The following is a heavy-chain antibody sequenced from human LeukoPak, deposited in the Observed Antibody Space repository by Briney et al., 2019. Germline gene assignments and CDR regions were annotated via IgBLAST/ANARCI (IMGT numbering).Heavy chain of an antibody. V-gene: IGHV1-69*04. Sequence: ASVKVSCKASGATFSSYAISWVRQAPGQGLERMGRIIPILGIANYAQKFQGRVTITADKSTSTAYMELSSLRSEDTAVYYCARDRCSGGSCYPPDNWFDPWGQGTLVTVSS. CDR1: GATFSSYA. CDR3: ARDRCSGGSCYPPDNWFDP. D-gene: IGHD2-15*01. J-gene: IGHJ5*02. CDR2: IIPILGIA.